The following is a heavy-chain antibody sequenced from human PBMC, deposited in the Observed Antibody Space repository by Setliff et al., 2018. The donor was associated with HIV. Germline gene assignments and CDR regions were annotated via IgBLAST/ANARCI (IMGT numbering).Heavy chain of an antibody. CDR2: IYSNGNT. CDR1: GDSITNDDYY. CDR3: SALGDPRFLFNGIDV. J-gene: IGHJ6*02. D-gene: IGHD3-3*01. Sequence: PSETLSLTCTVSGDSITNDDYYWSWIRHPPRKGLECIGYIYSNGNTYYNPSLKSRATVSVDTSKNQFSLKLTSVTAADTAVYYCSALGDPRFLFNGIDVWGPGTSVTVSS. V-gene: IGHV4-30-4*03.